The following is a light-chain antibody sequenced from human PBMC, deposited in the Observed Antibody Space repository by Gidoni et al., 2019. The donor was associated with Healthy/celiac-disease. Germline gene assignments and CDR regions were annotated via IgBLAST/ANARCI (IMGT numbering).Light chain of an antibody. V-gene: IGKV3-15*01. CDR1: QSVSSN. J-gene: IGKJ2*01. CDR2: GAS. Sequence: EIVMTQSPATLSVSPGERATLSCRASQSVSSNLAWYQQKPGQAPRLLIYGASTRATGIPARFSGSGSGTEFTLTISSLQSEDFAVYCCQQYNNWPPYTFGQXTKLEIK. CDR3: QQYNNWPPYT.